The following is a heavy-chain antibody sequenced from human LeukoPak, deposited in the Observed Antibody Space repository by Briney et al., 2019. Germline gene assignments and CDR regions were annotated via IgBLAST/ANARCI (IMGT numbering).Heavy chain of an antibody. CDR2: INPNSGGT. CDR1: GYTFTGYY. V-gene: IGHV1-2*02. CDR3: ARDATGNTPYFDY. J-gene: IGHJ4*02. D-gene: IGHD1-14*01. Sequence: GASVKVSCKASGYTFTGYYMHWVRQAPGQGLEWMGWINPNSGGTNYAQKFQGRFTMTRDTSISTAYMELSRLRSDDTAVYYCARDATGNTPYFDYWGQGTLVTVSS.